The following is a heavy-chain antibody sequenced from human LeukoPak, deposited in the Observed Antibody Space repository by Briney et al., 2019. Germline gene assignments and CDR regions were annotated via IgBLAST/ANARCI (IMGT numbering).Heavy chain of an antibody. J-gene: IGHJ4*02. V-gene: IGHV3-53*01. CDR3: AGCDSSRWNGIDY. D-gene: IGHD6-13*01. Sequence: GGSLRLSCAASGLTVRSNYMGWVRQPPGKGLEWVSVIHSGGNTYYADSVKGRFTISRDNSRNTMDLQMNSLRAEDTAVYYCAGCDSSRWNGIDYWGQGTLVTVSS. CDR1: GLTVRSNY. CDR2: IHSGGNT.